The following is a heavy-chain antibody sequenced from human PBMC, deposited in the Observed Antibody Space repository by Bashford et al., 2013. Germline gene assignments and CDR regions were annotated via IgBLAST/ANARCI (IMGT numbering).Heavy chain of an antibody. CDR1: GGSISSYY. CDR2: IYYSGST. CDR3: VKGGGRGYGYGSFDY. V-gene: IGHV4-59*01. J-gene: IGHJ4*02. D-gene: IGHD5-18*01. Sequence: SETLSLTCTVSGGSISSYYWSWIRQPPGKGLEWIGYIYYSGSTNYNPSLKSRVTTSVDTSKNQFSLRLNSVTAADTAVYYCVKGGGRGYGYGSFDYWGQGTLVTVSS.